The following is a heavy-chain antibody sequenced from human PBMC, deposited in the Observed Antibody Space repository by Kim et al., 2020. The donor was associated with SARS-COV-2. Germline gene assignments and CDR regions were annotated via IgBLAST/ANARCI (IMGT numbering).Heavy chain of an antibody. D-gene: IGHD6-13*01. Sequence: SETLSLTCAVYGGSFSGYYWSWIRQPPGKGLEWIGEINHSGSTNYNPSLKSRVTISVDTSKNQFSLKLSSVTAADTAVYYCARGPGYSSSRYGARNWFDPWGQGTLVTVSS. CDR1: GGSFSGYY. V-gene: IGHV4-34*01. CDR2: INHSGST. CDR3: ARGPGYSSSRYGARNWFDP. J-gene: IGHJ5*02.